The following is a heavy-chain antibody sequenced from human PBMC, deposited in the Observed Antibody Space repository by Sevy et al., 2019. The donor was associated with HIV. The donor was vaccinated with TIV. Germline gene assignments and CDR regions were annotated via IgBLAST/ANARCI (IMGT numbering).Heavy chain of an antibody. Sequence: GGSLRLSCAASGFSFSNYWMHWVRQAPGKGLEWVANIEQDESEKYYVASVKGRFTISRDNVKNSLYLQMNSLRPEDTAVYYCARGNSGSFDYWGQGTLVTVSS. D-gene: IGHD3-22*01. V-gene: IGHV3-7*04. CDR2: IEQDESEK. CDR3: ARGNSGSFDY. CDR1: GFSFSNYW. J-gene: IGHJ4*02.